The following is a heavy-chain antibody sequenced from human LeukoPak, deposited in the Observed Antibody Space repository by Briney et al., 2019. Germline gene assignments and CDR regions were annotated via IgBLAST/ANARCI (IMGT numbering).Heavy chain of an antibody. V-gene: IGHV1-18*04. J-gene: IGHJ4*02. D-gene: IGHD3-22*01. CDR2: ISAYNGNT. CDR1: GYTFTKFS. Sequence: ASVKVSCKASGYTFTKFSINWVRQAPGQGLEWMGWISAYNGNTNYAQKLQGRVTMTTDTSTSTAYMELRSLRSDDTAVYYCARANYYDSSGYYPDYWGQGTLVTVSS. CDR3: ARANYYDSSGYYPDY.